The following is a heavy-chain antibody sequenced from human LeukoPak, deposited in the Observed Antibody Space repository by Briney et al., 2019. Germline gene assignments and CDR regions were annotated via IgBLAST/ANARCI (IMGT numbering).Heavy chain of an antibody. Sequence: GGSLRLSCSASGFTFSTYAMHRVRQAPGKGLEYVSAISSNGNNTYYADSVKGRFTISRDNSKNTLYLQMTSLRTEDTAVYYCVKDGRGWLVDYWGQGTLVTVSP. CDR1: GFTFSTYA. CDR3: VKDGRGWLVDY. J-gene: IGHJ4*02. D-gene: IGHD6-19*01. CDR2: ISSNGNNT. V-gene: IGHV3-64D*06.